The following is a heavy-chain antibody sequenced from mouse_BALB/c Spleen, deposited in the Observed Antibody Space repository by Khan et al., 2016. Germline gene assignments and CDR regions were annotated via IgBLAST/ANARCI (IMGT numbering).Heavy chain of an antibody. CDR2: INTYTGKP. CDR3: ARKDKYVDWAYYFDY. Sequence: QIQLVQSGPELKKPGETVKISCKASGYAFTIYGMNWVKQAPGKGLKWMGWINTYTGKPIYADDFKGRFAFSLESSANSAYLQINNLKNEDTATYFCARKDKYVDWAYYFDYGGQGTTLTVS. V-gene: IGHV9-3-1*01. CDR1: GYAFTIYG. D-gene: IGHD2-13*01. J-gene: IGHJ2*01.